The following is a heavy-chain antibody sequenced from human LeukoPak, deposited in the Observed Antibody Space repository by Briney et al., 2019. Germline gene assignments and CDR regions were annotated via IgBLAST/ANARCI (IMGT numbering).Heavy chain of an antibody. Sequence: SSDGSIKVYADSVKGRFTLSRDNSINTVDPQMNSLRAEDTAVYYCVKEYHSRGFGAYFDYWGQGTLVTVSS. CDR2: SSDGSIK. J-gene: IGHJ4*02. D-gene: IGHD3-3*01. CDR3: VKEYHSRGFGAYFDY. V-gene: IGHV3-30*18.